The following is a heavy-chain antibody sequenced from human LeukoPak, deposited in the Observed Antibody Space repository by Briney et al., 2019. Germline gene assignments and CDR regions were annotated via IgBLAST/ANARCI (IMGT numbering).Heavy chain of an antibody. CDR2: TYYSGST. CDR1: GGSISSYY. V-gene: IGHV4-59*01. Sequence: PSETLSLTCTVSGGSISSYYWSWIRQPPGKGLEWIGYTYYSGSTNYNPSLKSRVTISVDTSKNQFSLKLSSVTAADTAVYYCARDLRGRRYYYYGMDVWGQGTTVTVSS. D-gene: IGHD2-15*01. CDR3: ARDLRGRRYYYYGMDV. J-gene: IGHJ6*02.